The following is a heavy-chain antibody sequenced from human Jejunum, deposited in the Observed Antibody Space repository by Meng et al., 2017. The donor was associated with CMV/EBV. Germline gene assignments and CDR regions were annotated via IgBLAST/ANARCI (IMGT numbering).Heavy chain of an antibody. CDR2: ISSSGTPI. Sequence: AASGFIFSSYQINWVRQAPGKGLEWVSYISSSGTPIYYADSVKGRFTISRDNAKNSLYLQMNSLRAEDTAVYYCVREQLVGDSFDYWGQGTLVTVSS. J-gene: IGHJ4*02. V-gene: IGHV3-48*03. CDR3: VREQLVGDSFDY. D-gene: IGHD6-6*01. CDR1: GFIFSSYQ.